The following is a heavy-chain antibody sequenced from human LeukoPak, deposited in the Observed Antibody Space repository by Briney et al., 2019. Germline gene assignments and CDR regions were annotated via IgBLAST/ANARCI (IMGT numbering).Heavy chain of an antibody. Sequence: GGSLRLSCAASGFTFSSYGMHWVRQAPGKGLEWVAVISYDGSNKYYADSVKGRFTISRDNSKNTLYLQMNSLRAEDTAVYYCAKVGGSYYPHFDYWGQGTLVTVSS. D-gene: IGHD1-26*01. CDR3: AKVGGSYYPHFDY. CDR2: ISYDGSNK. J-gene: IGHJ4*02. V-gene: IGHV3-30*18. CDR1: GFTFSSYG.